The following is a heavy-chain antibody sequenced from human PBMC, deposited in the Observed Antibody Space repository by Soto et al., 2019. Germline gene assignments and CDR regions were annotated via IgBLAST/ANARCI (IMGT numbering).Heavy chain of an antibody. CDR3: ARLGGGKSNLNLDYYYDGMDV. V-gene: IGHV1-69*01. D-gene: IGHD1-26*01. J-gene: IGHJ6*02. CDR2: IIPIFGTA. Sequence: QVQLVQSGAEVKKPGSSVKVSCKASGGTFSSYAISWVRQAPGQGLEWMGGIIPIFGTANYAQKFQGRVTITADESTSTAYMELSSLRSEDTAVYYCARLGGGKSNLNLDYYYDGMDVWGQGTTVTVSS. CDR1: GGTFSSYA.